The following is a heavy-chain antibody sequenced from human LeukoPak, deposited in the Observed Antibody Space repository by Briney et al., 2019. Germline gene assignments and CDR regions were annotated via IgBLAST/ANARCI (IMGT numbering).Heavy chain of an antibody. Sequence: PGGPLRLSCAASGFTFSTQNMNGVPQAPGKALEGVSSISSSGSYIYYADSVKGRFTISRDNAKNSLYLQMNSLRAEDTAVYYCAREGSGSGWYSDYWGQGTLVTVSS. D-gene: IGHD6-19*01. CDR2: ISSSGSYI. CDR1: GFTFSTQN. J-gene: IGHJ4*02. V-gene: IGHV3-21*01. CDR3: AREGSGSGWYSDY.